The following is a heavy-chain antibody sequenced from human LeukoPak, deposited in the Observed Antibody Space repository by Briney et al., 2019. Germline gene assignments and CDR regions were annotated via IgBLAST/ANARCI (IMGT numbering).Heavy chain of an antibody. V-gene: IGHV3-23*01. Sequence: GGSLRLSCAASGFTFSSYAMSWVRQAPGKGLEWVSAISGSGGSTYYADSVKGRFTISRDNSKNTLYLQMNSLRAEDTAVYYCAKDPTYYDFWSGPTNWFDPWGQGALVTVSS. CDR2: ISGSGGST. D-gene: IGHD3-3*01. CDR1: GFTFSSYA. J-gene: IGHJ5*02. CDR3: AKDPTYYDFWSGPTNWFDP.